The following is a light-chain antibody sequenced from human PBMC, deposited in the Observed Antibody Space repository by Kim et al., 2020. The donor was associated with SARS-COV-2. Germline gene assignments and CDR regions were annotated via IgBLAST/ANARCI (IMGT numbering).Light chain of an antibody. J-gene: IGLJ3*02. V-gene: IGLV2-8*01. Sequence: QSALTQPPSASGSPGQSVTISCTGTSSDVGGYNFVSWYQQHPDKAPQLLIYEVNKRPSVVPDRFSGSKSGNTASLTVSGLQAEDEADYYCSSYEDSSNFRVFGGGTKLTVL. CDR2: EVN. CDR1: SSDVGGYNF. CDR3: SSYEDSSNFRV.